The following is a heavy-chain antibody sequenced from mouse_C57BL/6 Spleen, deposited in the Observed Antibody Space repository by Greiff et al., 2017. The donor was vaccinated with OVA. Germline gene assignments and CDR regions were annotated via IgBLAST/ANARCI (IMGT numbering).Heavy chain of an antibody. Sequence: VQLQQPGAELVMPGASVKLSCKASGYTFTSYWMHWVKQRPGQGLEWIGEIDPSDSYTNYNQKFKGKSTLTVDKSSSTAYMQLSSLTSEDSAVYYCARGAAQATYFDYWGQGTTLTVSS. V-gene: IGHV1-69*01. CDR2: IDPSDSYT. J-gene: IGHJ2*01. CDR3: ARGAAQATYFDY. CDR1: GYTFTSYW. D-gene: IGHD3-2*02.